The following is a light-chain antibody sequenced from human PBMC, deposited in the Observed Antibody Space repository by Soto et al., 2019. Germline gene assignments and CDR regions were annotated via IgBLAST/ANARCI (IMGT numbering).Light chain of an antibody. V-gene: IGKV1-39*01. CDR3: QHAYSIPRS. CDR2: AAS. CDR1: QSINNF. Sequence: IQMTQSPPSLSASQGDRITINCRASQSINNFLHWYQKKPGKAPELPIFAASTLQTGGTSRFRGSGSGTDFTLTISSLQPDDFATYYCQHAYSIPRSFGQGTKV. J-gene: IGKJ1*01.